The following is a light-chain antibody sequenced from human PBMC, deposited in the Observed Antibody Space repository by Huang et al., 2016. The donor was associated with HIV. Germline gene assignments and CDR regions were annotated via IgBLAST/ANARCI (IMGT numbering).Light chain of an antibody. J-gene: IGKJ5*01. CDR2: DAS. CDR1: QIVLNY. V-gene: IGKV3-11*01. Sequence: EIVLTQSPAILSLSPGERATLSCRTSQIVLNYVAWYQNKVGQAPRLLIYDASSRATGIPARFRGSGSGTDFTLTISSLEPDDFAVYYCQQRYNWPPLTFGQGTRLELK. CDR3: QQRYNWPPLT.